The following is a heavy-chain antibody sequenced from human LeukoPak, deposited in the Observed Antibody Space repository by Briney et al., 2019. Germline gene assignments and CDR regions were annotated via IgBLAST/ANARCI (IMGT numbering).Heavy chain of an antibody. CDR2: ISSSGTTK. CDR3: ARNLDS. CDR1: GFTFSSYE. V-gene: IGHV3-48*03. J-gene: IGHJ5*01. Sequence: PGGSLRLSCSGSGFTFSSYEMNWVRQAPGKGLEWVSYISSSGTTKYYADSVKGRFTISRDNAKKSLYLQMNSLRDEDTAVYYCARNLDSWGQGALVTVSS.